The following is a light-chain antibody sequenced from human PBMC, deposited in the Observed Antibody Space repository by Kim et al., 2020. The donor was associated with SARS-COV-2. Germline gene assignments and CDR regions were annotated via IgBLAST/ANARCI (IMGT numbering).Light chain of an antibody. CDR1: SSNIGGNP. CDR2: NDN. CDR3: AAWDDSLSGGV. Sequence: QSVLTQPPSASGAPGQRVTISCFGSSSNIGGNPVTWYQQLPGTAPKLLIYNDNQCPSGVPDRFSGSKSGTSASLAISGLQSGDEADYYCAAWDDSLSGGVFGGGTQLTVL. J-gene: IGLJ3*02. V-gene: IGLV1-44*01.